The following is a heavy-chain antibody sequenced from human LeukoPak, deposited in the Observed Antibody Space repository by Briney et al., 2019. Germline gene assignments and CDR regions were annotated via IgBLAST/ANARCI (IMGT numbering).Heavy chain of an antibody. CDR2: IYYSGST. D-gene: IGHD3-22*01. J-gene: IGHJ6*04. Sequence: PSETLSLTCTVSGGSISSYYWSWIRQPPGKGLEWIGYIYYSGSTNYNPSLKSRVTISVDTSKNQFSLKLSSVTAADTAVYYCARRYDYDSKMDVWGKGTTVTVSS. CDR3: ARRYDYDSKMDV. CDR1: GGSISSYY. V-gene: IGHV4-59*01.